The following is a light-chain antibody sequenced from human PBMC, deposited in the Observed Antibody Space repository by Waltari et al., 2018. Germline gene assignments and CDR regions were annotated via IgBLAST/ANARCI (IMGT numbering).Light chain of an antibody. CDR3: QQYGNSPLT. Sequence: EVVLTQSPGTLSLSPGERATLSCRASQSVWNSYLAWYQQKPGQAPRLLIYGASLRATGIPERFSGSGSATDFTLTIRSLEPEDFALYHCQQYGNSPLTFGGGTRVEI. CDR1: QSVWNSY. J-gene: IGKJ4*01. CDR2: GAS. V-gene: IGKV3-20*01.